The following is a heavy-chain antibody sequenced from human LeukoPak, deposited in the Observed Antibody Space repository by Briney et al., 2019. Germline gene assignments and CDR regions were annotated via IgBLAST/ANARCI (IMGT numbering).Heavy chain of an antibody. CDR2: TYYRSNWYN. Sequence: QGLSLTSLIYSYNVPSKNGAWNWSRQSPSRGLEWLGSTYYRSNWYNDYAESIQGRMTISQDTSKNQYSLHLNSVTPADTAVYYCARRFGHTGWNLFDYWGQGT. CDR3: ARRFGHTGWNLFDY. J-gene: IGHJ4*01. CDR1: SYNVPSKNGA. D-gene: IGHD6-19*01. V-gene: IGHV6-1*01.